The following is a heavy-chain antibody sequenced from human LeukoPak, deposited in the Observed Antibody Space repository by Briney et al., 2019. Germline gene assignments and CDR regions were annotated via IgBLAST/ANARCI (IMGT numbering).Heavy chain of an antibody. J-gene: IGHJ6*02. CDR3: ATGPYCSSTSCYTYPRRNYYYYGMDV. CDR2: FDPEDGET. D-gene: IGHD2-2*02. CDR1: GYTLTELS. Sequence: ASVKVSCKVSGYTLTELSMHWVRQAPGKGLERMGGFDPEDGETIYAQKFQGRVTMTEDTSTDTAYMELSSLRSEDTAVYYCATGPYCSSTSCYTYPRRNYYYYGMDVWGQGTTVTVSS. V-gene: IGHV1-24*01.